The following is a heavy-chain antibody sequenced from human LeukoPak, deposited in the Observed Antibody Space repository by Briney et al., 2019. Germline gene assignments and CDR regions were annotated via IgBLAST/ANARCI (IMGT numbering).Heavy chain of an antibody. CDR2: IYSGGST. Sequence: GSLRLSCATSGFIFSNYGIHWVRQAPGKGPEWVSVIYSGGSTYYADSVKGRFTISRDNSKNTLYLQMNSLRAEDTAVYYCARVSGSHRAHYWGQGTLVTVSS. D-gene: IGHD1-26*01. J-gene: IGHJ4*02. V-gene: IGHV3-NL1*01. CDR3: ARVSGSHRAHY. CDR1: GFIFSNYG.